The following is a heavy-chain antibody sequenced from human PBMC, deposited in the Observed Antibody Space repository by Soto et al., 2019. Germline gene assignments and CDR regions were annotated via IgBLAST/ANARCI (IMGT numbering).Heavy chain of an antibody. CDR2: ISGSGGST. CDR3: AKVTGSYYDILTGYYFGY. J-gene: IGHJ4*02. Sequence: GGSLRLSCAASGFTFSSYAMSWVRQAPGKGLEWVSAISGSGGSTYYADSVKGRFTISRDNSKNTLYLQMNSLRAEDTAVYYCAKVTGSYYDILTGYYFGYWGQGTLVTVSS. CDR1: GFTFSSYA. D-gene: IGHD3-9*01. V-gene: IGHV3-23*01.